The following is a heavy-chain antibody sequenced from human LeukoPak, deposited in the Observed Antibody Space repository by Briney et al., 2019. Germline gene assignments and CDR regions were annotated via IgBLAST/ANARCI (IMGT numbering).Heavy chain of an antibody. V-gene: IGHV3-30*18. CDR3: AKDPIAYSSGPCWFDP. J-gene: IGHJ5*02. D-gene: IGHD6-19*01. CDR2: ISYDGSNK. Sequence: PGGSLRLSCAASGFTFSSYGMHWVRQAPGKGLEWVAVISYDGSNKYYADSVKGRFTISRDNSKNTLYLQMNSLRAEDTAVYYCAKDPIAYSSGPCWFDPWGQGTLVTVSS. CDR1: GFTFSSYG.